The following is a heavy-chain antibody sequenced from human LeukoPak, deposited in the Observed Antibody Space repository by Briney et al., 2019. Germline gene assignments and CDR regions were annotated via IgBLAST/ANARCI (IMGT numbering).Heavy chain of an antibody. CDR1: GFSFSSYW. D-gene: IGHD3-16*02. V-gene: IGHV3-7*01. J-gene: IGHJ3*02. CDR3: ARDPGDYVWGSYRHDDAFDI. CDR2: IKQDGSEK. Sequence: GGSLRLSCAASGFSFSSYWMSWVRQAPGKGLEWVANIKQDGSEKYYVDSVKGRFTISRDNAKNSLYLQMNSLRAEDTAVYYCARDPGDYVWGSYRHDDAFDIWGQGTMVTVSS.